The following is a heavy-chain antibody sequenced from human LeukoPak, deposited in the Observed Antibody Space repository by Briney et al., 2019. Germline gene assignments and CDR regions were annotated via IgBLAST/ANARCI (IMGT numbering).Heavy chain of an antibody. CDR3: AKDRERGFCSSGSCYSFDY. CDR1: GFTFSNYA. CDR2: ISGSGGGT. V-gene: IGHV3-23*01. J-gene: IGHJ4*02. D-gene: IGHD2-15*01. Sequence: GGSLRLSCAVSGFTFSNYAMSWVRQAPGKGLEWVSAISGSGGGTYYADSVKGRLTISRDNSKNTLYLQMSSVRDEDTAVYHCAKDRERGFCSSGSCYSFDYWGQGTLVTVSS.